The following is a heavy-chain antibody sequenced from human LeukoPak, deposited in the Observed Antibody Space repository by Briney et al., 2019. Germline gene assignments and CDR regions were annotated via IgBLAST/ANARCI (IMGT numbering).Heavy chain of an antibody. Sequence: KPSETLSLTCTVSGGSISSYYWGWIRQPPGKGLEWIGYIYYSGSTNYNPSLKSRVTISVDTSKNQFSLKLSSVTAADTAVYYCARRAGYCSGGSCYHLYAFDIWGQGTMVTVSS. CDR3: ARRAGYCSGGSCYHLYAFDI. J-gene: IGHJ3*02. CDR1: GGSISSYY. D-gene: IGHD2-15*01. CDR2: IYYSGST. V-gene: IGHV4-59*08.